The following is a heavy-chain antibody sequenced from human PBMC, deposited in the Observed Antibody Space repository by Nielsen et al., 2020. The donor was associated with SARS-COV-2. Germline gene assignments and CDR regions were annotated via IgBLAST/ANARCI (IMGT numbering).Heavy chain of an antibody. CDR2: MYSAGTT. Sequence: GGSLRLSCAASGFTFSDYYMSWVRQAPGKGLEWVSVMYSAGTTYYADSVKGRFTISRHSSENSLYLQMNSLRADDTALYYCARGGYCSSSSCYNAFDVWGEGTMVLVSS. J-gene: IGHJ3*01. V-gene: IGHV3-53*04. CDR1: GFTFSDYY. CDR3: ARGGYCSSSSCYNAFDV. D-gene: IGHD2-2*03.